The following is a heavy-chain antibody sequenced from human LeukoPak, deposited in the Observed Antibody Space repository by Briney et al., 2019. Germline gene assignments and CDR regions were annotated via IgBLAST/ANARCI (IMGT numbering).Heavy chain of an antibody. D-gene: IGHD3-10*01. Sequence: SETLSLTCSVSGGSISSYYWSWIRQPPGKGLEWIGYTYYSGSSNQNPSLKSRVTISVDTSKNQFSLKLSSVTAADTAVYYCARVGNYYFDLWGQGTLVAVSS. CDR2: TYYSGSS. J-gene: IGHJ5*02. CDR1: GGSISSYY. CDR3: ARVGNYYFDL. V-gene: IGHV4-59*01.